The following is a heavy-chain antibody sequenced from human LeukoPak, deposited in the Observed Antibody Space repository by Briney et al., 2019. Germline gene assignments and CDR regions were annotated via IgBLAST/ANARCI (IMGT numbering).Heavy chain of an antibody. CDR3: ARGVISSDFGY. V-gene: IGHV4-34*01. CDR1: GGSFSGYY. J-gene: IGHJ4*02. Sequence: SETLSLTCAVYGGSFSGYYWSWIRQPPGKGLEWIGEINHRGSTNYNPSLKSRVTISVDTSKNQFSLKLCSVTAADTAVYYCARGVISSDFGYWGQGTLVTVSS. CDR2: INHRGST. D-gene: IGHD2/OR15-2a*01.